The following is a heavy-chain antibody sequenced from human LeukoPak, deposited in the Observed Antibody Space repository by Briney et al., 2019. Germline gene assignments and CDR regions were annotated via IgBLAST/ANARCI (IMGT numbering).Heavy chain of an antibody. J-gene: IGHJ4*02. V-gene: IGHV3-30*04. D-gene: IGHD2-2*01. CDR2: ISSDGTNQ. CDR3: ARLYYCSSTTCSYGLGY. Sequence: PGRSLRLSCAASGFTFSTYAIHWVRQAQGKGLEWVAIISSDGTNQHHGDSVKGRFTISRDNSRNTLYLQMNSLRVDDTAMYYCARLYYCSSTTCSYGLGYWGQGTLVTVSS. CDR1: GFTFSTYA.